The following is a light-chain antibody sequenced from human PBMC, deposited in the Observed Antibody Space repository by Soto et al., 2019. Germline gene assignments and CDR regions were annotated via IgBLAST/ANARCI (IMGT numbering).Light chain of an antibody. Sequence: DIQMTQSPSTLSASVGDRVTITCRASQSISSWLAWYQQKPGKAPKLLIYDASSLESGVPSRFSGSGSGTEFTLTISSLQPDDFAVYYCQQYNNRPPDTFGQGTKLEIK. V-gene: IGKV1-5*01. J-gene: IGKJ2*01. CDR1: QSISSW. CDR3: QQYNNRPPDT. CDR2: DAS.